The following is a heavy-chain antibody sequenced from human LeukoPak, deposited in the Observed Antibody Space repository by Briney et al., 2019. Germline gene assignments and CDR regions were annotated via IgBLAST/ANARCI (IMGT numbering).Heavy chain of an antibody. J-gene: IGHJ4*02. CDR3: ARGTGTSENDY. CDR2: ISSSGSTI. V-gene: IGHV3-48*03. Sequence: GGSLRLSCAASGFTFSSYEMNWVRQAPGKGLEWVSYISSSGSTIYYADSVKGRFTISRDNAKNSLYLQMNSLRAEDTAVYYCARGTGTSENDYWGQGTLVTVSS. CDR1: GFTFSSYE. D-gene: IGHD1/OR15-1a*01.